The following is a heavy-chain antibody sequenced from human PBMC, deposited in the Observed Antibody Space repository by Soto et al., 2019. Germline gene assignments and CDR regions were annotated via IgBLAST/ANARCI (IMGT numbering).Heavy chain of an antibody. J-gene: IGHJ4*02. CDR1: GYGFSIYG. CDR3: ARGRYGDY. V-gene: IGHV1-18*01. D-gene: IGHD1-1*01. Sequence: VSVNLSCKGSGYGFSIYGITWVRQAPGQGLEWMAWISAHNGNTNYAQKLQGRVTVTRDTSTSTAYMELRSLRSDDTAVYYCARGRYGDYWGQGALVTVSS. CDR2: ISAHNGNT.